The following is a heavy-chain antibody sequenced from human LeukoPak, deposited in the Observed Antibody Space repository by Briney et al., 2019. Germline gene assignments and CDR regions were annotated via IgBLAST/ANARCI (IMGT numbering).Heavy chain of an antibody. Sequence: SETLSLTCTVSGGSIGSYYWSWIRQSPGKGLEWIGYIYYSGSTNYNPSLSSRVTMLLDTSKNRFSLKLNSVTAADTAVYYCARLGVCSGGSCPLKYNSVSVSNWFDPWGQGTLVTVSS. CDR2: IYYSGST. CDR3: ARLGVCSGGSCPLKYNSVSVSNWFDP. V-gene: IGHV4-59*01. CDR1: GGSIGSYY. J-gene: IGHJ5*02. D-gene: IGHD2-15*01.